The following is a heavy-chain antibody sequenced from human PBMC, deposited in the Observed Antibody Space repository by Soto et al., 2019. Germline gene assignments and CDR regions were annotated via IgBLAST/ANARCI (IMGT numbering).Heavy chain of an antibody. D-gene: IGHD3-22*01. J-gene: IGHJ4*02. CDR1: GFTFSSYA. CDR2: ISSNGGST. Sequence: LRLSCSASGFTFSSYAMHWVRQAPGKGLEYVSAISSNGGSTYYADSVKGRFTISRDNSKNTLYLQMSSLRAEDTAVYYCVKDLYYYDSSGPLDYWGQGTLVTVSS. CDR3: VKDLYYYDSSGPLDY. V-gene: IGHV3-64D*06.